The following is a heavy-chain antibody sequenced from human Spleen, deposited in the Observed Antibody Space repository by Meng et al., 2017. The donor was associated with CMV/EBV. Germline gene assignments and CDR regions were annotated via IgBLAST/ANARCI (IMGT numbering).Heavy chain of an antibody. CDR1: GCTFVDRY. J-gene: IGHJ4*02. V-gene: IGHV1-2*02. D-gene: IGHD4-11*01. Sequence: CKASGCTFVDRYLNWVRQAPGQGLEWMGRLNPYSGDTKYAQKFQGRVTMTRNTSIDTAYMVLDSLTHDDTAVYYCARLDDYSIPGLDHWGQGTLVTVSS. CDR2: LNPYSGDT. CDR3: ARLDDYSIPGLDH.